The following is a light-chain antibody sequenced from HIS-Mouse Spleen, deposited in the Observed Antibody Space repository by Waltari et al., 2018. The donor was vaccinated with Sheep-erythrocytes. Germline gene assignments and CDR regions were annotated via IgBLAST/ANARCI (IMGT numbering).Light chain of an antibody. CDR3: QAWDSSIYV. V-gene: IGLV3-1*01. CDR2: QDS. J-gene: IGLJ1*01. Sequence: SYDLTQPPSVSVSPGQTASITCSGYKLGDKYACWYQQKPGQSPVLVIYQDSKRPSGIPERFSGSNSGNTATLTISGTQAMDEADYYCQAWDSSIYVFGTGTKVTVL. CDR1: KLGDKY.